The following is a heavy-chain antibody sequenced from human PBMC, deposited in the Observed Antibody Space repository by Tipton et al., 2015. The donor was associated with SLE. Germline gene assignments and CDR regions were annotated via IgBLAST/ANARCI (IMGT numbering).Heavy chain of an antibody. CDR3: ARVGYCSSTSCSDYFDY. Sequence: SLRLSCAASGFTFSDYYMSWIRQAPGKGLEWVSYISSSGNTIYYADSVKGRFTISRDNAKNSLYLQMNSLRAEDTALYYCARVGYCSSTSCSDYFDYWGQGTLVTVSS. J-gene: IGHJ4*02. CDR2: ISSSGNTI. CDR1: GFTFSDYY. V-gene: IGHV3-11*01. D-gene: IGHD2-2*01.